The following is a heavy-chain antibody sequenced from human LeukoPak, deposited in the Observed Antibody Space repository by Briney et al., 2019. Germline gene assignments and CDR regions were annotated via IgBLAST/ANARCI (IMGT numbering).Heavy chain of an antibody. CDR3: AKESGEYTRSPSDY. CDR2: ITGGGGTT. D-gene: IGHD2/OR15-2a*01. Sequence: GGSLRLSRAASGFTFSSYAMNWVRQAPGKGLEWVSAITGGGGTTYYADSVKGRFTISRDNSKNTLFLQMNSLRAEDTAVYYCAKESGEYTRSPSDYWGQGTLVTVSS. J-gene: IGHJ4*02. CDR1: GFTFSSYA. V-gene: IGHV3-23*01.